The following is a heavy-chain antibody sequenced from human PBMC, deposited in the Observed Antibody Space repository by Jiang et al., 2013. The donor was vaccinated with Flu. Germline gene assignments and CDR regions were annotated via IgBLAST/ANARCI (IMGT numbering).Heavy chain of an antibody. CDR3: ARDPRPFEFGDAFDI. CDR2: ISYDGSNK. CDR1: GFTFSSYA. Sequence: QLLESGGGVVQPGRSLRLSCAASGFTFSSYAMHWVRQAPGKGLEWVAVISYDGSNKYYADSVKGRFTISRDNSKNTLYLQMNSLRAEDTAVYYCARDPRPFEFGDAFDIWGQGTMVTVSS. J-gene: IGHJ3*02. D-gene: IGHD3-16*01. V-gene: IGHV3-30-3*01.